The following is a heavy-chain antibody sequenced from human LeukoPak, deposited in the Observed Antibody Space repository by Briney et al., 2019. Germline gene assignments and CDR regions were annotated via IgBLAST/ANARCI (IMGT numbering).Heavy chain of an antibody. Sequence: ASVKVSCKASGYTFSSYAMQWVRQAAGQRLEWMGWINAGNGDTKYAQKFQGRVTITRDTSASTPYMDLRSLRSEDTAVYYCAIHCTGGSCSRSYYFDYWGQGTLVTVSS. CDR3: AIHCTGGSCSRSYYFDY. V-gene: IGHV1-3*01. J-gene: IGHJ4*02. CDR2: INAGNGDT. CDR1: GYTFSSYA. D-gene: IGHD2-15*01.